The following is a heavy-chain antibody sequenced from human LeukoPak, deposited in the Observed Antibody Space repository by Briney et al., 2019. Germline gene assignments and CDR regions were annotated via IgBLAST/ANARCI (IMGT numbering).Heavy chain of an antibody. V-gene: IGHV5-51*01. CDR2: LHPTDSQT. D-gene: IGHD3-10*01. CDR3: ARRAYSGSCSSDY. J-gene: IGHJ4*02. Sequence: GESLKISCYDSGYNFDNFWIGWVRQMPGKGPEWMGILHPTDSQTLYSPSFQCQVTISVDRSINNAYLQCSSLKASDTAMYYCARRAYSGSCSSDYWGQGTLVTVSS. CDR1: GYNFDNFW.